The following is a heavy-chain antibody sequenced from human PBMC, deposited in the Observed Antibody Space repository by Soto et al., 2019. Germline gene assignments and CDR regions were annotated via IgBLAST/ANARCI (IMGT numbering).Heavy chain of an antibody. CDR3: AHAGDYDLLSFDH. CDR2: IYWDDDQ. J-gene: IGHJ4*02. V-gene: IGHV2-5*02. D-gene: IGHD4-17*01. Sequence: QITLKESGPPLVSPAQTLTLTCAFSGFSLTTTSMGVAWIRQPPGKALEWLALIYWDDDQRYSPSLKDRLTISKDTSRGRVVLTISNMNPEDTGTYICAHAGDYDLLSFDHWGPGTLVTVSS. CDR1: GFSLTTTSMG.